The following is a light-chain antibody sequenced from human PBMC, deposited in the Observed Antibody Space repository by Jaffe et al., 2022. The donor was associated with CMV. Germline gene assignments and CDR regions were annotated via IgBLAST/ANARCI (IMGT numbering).Light chain of an antibody. V-gene: IGKV3-20*01. CDR1: QSVSNY. CDR3: QQYGSSPLT. Sequence: EIVLTQSPGTLSLSPGERATLSCRASQSVSNYLAWYQQKPGQAPRLLIYAASSRATGIPDRFSGSGSGTDFTLTISRLEPEDFAVYYCQQYGSSPLTFGPGTKVDIK. J-gene: IGKJ3*01. CDR2: AAS.